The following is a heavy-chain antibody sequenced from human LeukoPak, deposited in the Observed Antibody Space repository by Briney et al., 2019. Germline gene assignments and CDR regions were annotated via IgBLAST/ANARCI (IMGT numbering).Heavy chain of an antibody. J-gene: IGHJ3*01. Sequence: PSETLSLTCTVSSGSMSSHYWSWIRQPPGKGLEWIGYIYYSGSTNYNPWSTNYNSSLKSRVTISVDTSKNQFSLKLSSVAAADTAVYYCARVTITMTVVLFDVCGQGTMVTASS. CDR1: SGSMSSHY. V-gene: IGHV4-59*11. CDR2: IYYSGST. CDR3: ARVTITMTVVLFDV. D-gene: IGHD3-22*01.